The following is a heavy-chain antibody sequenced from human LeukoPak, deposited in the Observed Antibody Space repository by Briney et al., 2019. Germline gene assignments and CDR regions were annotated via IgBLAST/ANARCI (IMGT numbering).Heavy chain of an antibody. CDR3: AHSRITMVRGVITYFDY. D-gene: IGHD3-10*01. Sequence: ASGPTLVNPTRTLTLTCTFSGFSLSTSGVGVGWIRQPPGKALEWLALIYWDDDKRYSPSLKSRLTITKDTSKNQVVLTMTNMGPVDTATYYCAHSRITMVRGVITYFDYWGQGTLVTVPS. CDR1: GFSLSTSGVG. CDR2: IYWDDDK. J-gene: IGHJ4*02. V-gene: IGHV2-5*02.